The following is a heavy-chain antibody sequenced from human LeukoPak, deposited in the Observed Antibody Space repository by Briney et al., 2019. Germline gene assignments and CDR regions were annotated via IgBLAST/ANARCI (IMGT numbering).Heavy chain of an antibody. V-gene: IGHV3-66*01. D-gene: IGHD2-15*01. CDR1: GFTVNSNY. CDR3: AKDLQTGNIVVVVAGCMDV. CDR2: IYSGGST. J-gene: IGHJ6*02. Sequence: GGSLRLSCAASGFTVNSNYMSWVRQAPGKGLEWVSVIYSGGSTYYADSVKGRFTISRDNSKNTLYLQMNSLRAEDTAVYYCAKDLQTGNIVVVVAGCMDVWGQGTTVTVSS.